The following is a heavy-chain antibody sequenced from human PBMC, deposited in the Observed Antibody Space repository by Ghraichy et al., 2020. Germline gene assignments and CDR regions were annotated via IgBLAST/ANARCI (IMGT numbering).Heavy chain of an antibody. CDR1: GGSIGSFY. D-gene: IGHD2-15*01. V-gene: IGHV4-4*07. Sequence: SETLSLTCTVSGGSIGSFYWSWIRQPAGKGLEWIGRIYNRGNTNYNPSLKSRVTISVDASKNQFSLKLNSVTAADTAVYYCARYCRGGRSYGVDGFDMWGQGSMVTVSS. J-gene: IGHJ3*02. CDR3: ARYCRGGRSYGVDGFDM. CDR2: IYNRGNT.